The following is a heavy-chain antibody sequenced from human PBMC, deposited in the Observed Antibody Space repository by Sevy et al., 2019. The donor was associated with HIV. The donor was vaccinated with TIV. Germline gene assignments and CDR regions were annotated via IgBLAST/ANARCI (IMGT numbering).Heavy chain of an antibody. CDR1: GFTFGDYA. J-gene: IGHJ6*02. Sequence: GGSLRLSCTASGFTFGDYAMSWVRQAPGKGLEWVGFIRSKAYGGTTEDAASVKGRFTISRDDSKSIAYLQMNSLKTEDTAVYYCTRDLYDFWSGYYYGMDVWGQGTTVTVSS. CDR2: IRSKAYGGTT. D-gene: IGHD3-3*01. CDR3: TRDLYDFWSGYYYGMDV. V-gene: IGHV3-49*04.